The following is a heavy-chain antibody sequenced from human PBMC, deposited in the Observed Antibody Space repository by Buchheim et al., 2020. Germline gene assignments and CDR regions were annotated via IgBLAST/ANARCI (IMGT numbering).Heavy chain of an antibody. CDR3: ASSKGIAARDYYYYGMDV. J-gene: IGHJ6*02. CDR1: GFTFSSYE. CDR2: ISSSGSTI. V-gene: IGHV3-48*03. Sequence: EVQLVESGGGLVQPGGSLRLSCAASGFTFSSYEMNWVRQAPGKGLEWVSYISSSGSTIYYADSVKGRFTISRDNAKNSLYLQMNSLRAKDTAVYYCASSKGIAARDYYYYGMDVWGQGTT. D-gene: IGHD6-6*01.